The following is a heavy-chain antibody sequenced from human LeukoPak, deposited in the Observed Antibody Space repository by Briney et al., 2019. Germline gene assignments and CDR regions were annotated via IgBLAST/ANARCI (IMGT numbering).Heavy chain of an antibody. D-gene: IGHD3-10*01. V-gene: IGHV3-20*04. CDR1: GFTFDDYG. Sequence: PGGSLRLSCAASGFTFDDYGMSWVRQAPGKGLEWVSGINWNGGSTGYADSVKGRFTISRDNAKNSLYLQMNSLRAEDTASYYCARSYYGSGSYPFDYWGQGTLVTVSS. J-gene: IGHJ4*02. CDR2: INWNGGST. CDR3: ARSYYGSGSYPFDY.